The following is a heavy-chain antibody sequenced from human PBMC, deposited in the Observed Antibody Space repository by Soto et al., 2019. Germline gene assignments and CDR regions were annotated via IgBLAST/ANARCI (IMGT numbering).Heavy chain of an antibody. CDR2: IYYTGST. Sequence: QVQLQESGPGLVKPSETLSLTCSVSGGSISSDYWSLIRQPPGKGLEWIGYIYYTGSTNYTPSLKRRVTISVDASKNQFSLNLRSVTAADTAVYYCARALRGVVVVAAREMDVWGQGTTVTVSS. J-gene: IGHJ6*02. CDR1: GGSISSDY. D-gene: IGHD2-15*01. CDR3: ARALRGVVVVAAREMDV. V-gene: IGHV4-59*01.